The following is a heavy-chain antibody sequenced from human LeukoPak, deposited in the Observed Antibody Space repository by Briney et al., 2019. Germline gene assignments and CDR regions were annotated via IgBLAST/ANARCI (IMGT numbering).Heavy chain of an antibody. J-gene: IGHJ4*02. V-gene: IGHV4-4*02. CDR2: VNLQGST. CDR1: GGSITNTNY. CDR3: AREGGPYRPLDY. Sequence: PSGTLSLTCGVSGGSITNTNYWTWVRQPPGKGLEWIGEVNLQGSTNYNPSLMGRVAISVDTSENNISLQLTSVTAADTAVYYCAREGGPYRPLDYSGQGTLVTVSS.